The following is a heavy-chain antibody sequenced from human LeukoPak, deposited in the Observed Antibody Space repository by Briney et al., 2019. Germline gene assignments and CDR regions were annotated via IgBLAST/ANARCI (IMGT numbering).Heavy chain of an antibody. CDR3: AREHRGGYNFDY. Sequence: ASVKVSCKASGYTFTGYYIHWVRQAPGQGLEWMGGINPNSGGTNYAQMFQGRVTMTRDTSISTAYMELSRLRSDDTAIYYCAREHRGGYNFDYWGQGTLVTVSS. V-gene: IGHV1-2*02. CDR1: GYTFTGYY. CDR2: INPNSGGT. D-gene: IGHD5-24*01. J-gene: IGHJ4*02.